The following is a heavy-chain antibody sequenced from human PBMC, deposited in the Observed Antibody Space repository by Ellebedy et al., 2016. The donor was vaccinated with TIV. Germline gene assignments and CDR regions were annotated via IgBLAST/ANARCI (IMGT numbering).Heavy chain of an antibody. Sequence: SETLSLTXTVSGGSISSGSYFWGWIRQPPGKGLEWIGIIYYSGSTYYNPSLNSRVSISLDTSKNQFSLNLSSVTAADAAVYYCARPLRSTVTTSIYFDYWGQGALVTVSS. CDR2: IYYSGST. CDR1: GGSISSGSYF. V-gene: IGHV4-39*01. J-gene: IGHJ4*02. CDR3: ARPLRSTVTTSIYFDY. D-gene: IGHD4-17*01.